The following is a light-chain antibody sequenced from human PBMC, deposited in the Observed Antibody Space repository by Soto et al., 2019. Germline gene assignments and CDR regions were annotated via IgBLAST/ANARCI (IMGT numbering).Light chain of an antibody. CDR3: HYSRSHWT. V-gene: IGKV1-5*01. CDR2: DAS. Sequence: DVEMTESPTIVSASVGDRVTITCRASQNIRSRLAWFQQKPGKAPKLLIYDASSLESGVPQRFSGSGSGTEITLTTTFLLTRYFSPYSSHYSRSHWTVGPGTKVDIK. CDR1: QNIRSR. J-gene: IGKJ1*01.